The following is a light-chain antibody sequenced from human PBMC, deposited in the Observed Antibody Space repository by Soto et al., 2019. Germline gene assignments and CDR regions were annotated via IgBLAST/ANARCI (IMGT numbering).Light chain of an antibody. CDR1: SSDVGSYNH. CDR3: CSYAGSSTFYVV. V-gene: IGLV2-23*03. CDR2: EGS. Sequence: QSVLTQPASVSGSPGQSITISCTGTSSDVGSYNHVSWYQQHPGKAPKLMISEGSKRPSGVSNRFSGSKSGNTASLTISRLQAEDEADYYCCSYAGSSTFYVVFGGGTKLTVL. J-gene: IGLJ2*01.